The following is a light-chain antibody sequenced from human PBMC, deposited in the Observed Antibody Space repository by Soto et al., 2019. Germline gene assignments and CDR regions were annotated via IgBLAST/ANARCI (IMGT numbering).Light chain of an antibody. CDR1: QSVSSK. V-gene: IGKV3-15*01. J-gene: IGKJ5*01. CDR3: QQYNNWPPIN. CDR2: GAS. Sequence: EIVMTQSPATLSLSPVEGATLSCMASQSVSSKLAWYQQKPGQAPRLLIYGASTRATGIPARFSGSGSGTEFTLTISSLQSEDFAVYYCQQYNNWPPINFGQGTRLEIK.